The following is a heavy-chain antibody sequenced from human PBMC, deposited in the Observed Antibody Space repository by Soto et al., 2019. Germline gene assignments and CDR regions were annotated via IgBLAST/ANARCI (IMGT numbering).Heavy chain of an antibody. V-gene: IGHV3-23*01. J-gene: IGHJ3*02. D-gene: IGHD2-15*01. CDR1: GFTFSNYA. CDR3: ARRSPSWAFDI. Sequence: LRLSCAVSGFTFSNYAMSWVRQAPGKGLEWVSVISGSGSSTDYADAVKGRFSISRDHSKNTLYLQMSGLRAEDTAVYYCARRSPSWAFDIWGQGTMVTVSS. CDR2: ISGSGSST.